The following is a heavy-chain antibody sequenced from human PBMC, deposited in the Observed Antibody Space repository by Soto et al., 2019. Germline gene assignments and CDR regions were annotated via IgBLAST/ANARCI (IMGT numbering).Heavy chain of an antibody. J-gene: IGHJ4*02. CDR2: VNGDGSST. CDR3: ARDGIGATDFDY. D-gene: IGHD1-26*01. V-gene: IGHV3-74*01. Sequence: GSLRLSCAASGFTFSTYWMHWVRQAPGKGLVWVSRVNGDGSSTNYADSVKGRFTISRDNARNTLSLQMNSLRAEDTAVYYCARDGIGATDFDYWGQGTLVTVSS. CDR1: GFTFSTYW.